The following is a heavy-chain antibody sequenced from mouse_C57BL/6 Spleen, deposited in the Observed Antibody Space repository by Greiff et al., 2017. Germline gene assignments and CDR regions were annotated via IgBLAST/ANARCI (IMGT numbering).Heavy chain of an antibody. V-gene: IGHV1-26*01. CDR1: GYTFTDYY. D-gene: IGHD1-1*01. J-gene: IGHJ2*01. CDR3: ASYYDGSRHLDY. Sequence: EVQLQQSGPELVKPGASVKISCKASGYTFTDYYMNWVKQSHGKSLEWIGDINPNNGGTSYNQKFKGKATLTVDKSSSTAYMQLRSLTSEDSAVYYCASYYDGSRHLDYWGQGTTLTVSS. CDR2: INPNNGGT.